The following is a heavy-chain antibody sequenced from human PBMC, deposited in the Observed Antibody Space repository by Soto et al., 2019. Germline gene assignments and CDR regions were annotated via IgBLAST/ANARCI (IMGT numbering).Heavy chain of an antibody. Sequence: PSETLSPTCTVSGSSTSSGGYYWSWIRQHPGKGLECIGYIYGSGTAYYNPSLKSRVSMQFDTRQFSLHLRSGPAAVTAVYYCARGEYIYGPNYFDFWGQGTLVTVS. D-gene: IGHD5-18*01. CDR2: IYGSGTA. CDR1: GSSTSSGGYY. J-gene: IGHJ4*02. CDR3: ARGEYIYGPNYFDF. V-gene: IGHV4-31*03.